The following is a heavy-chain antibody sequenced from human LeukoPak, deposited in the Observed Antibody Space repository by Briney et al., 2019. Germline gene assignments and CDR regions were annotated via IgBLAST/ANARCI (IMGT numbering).Heavy chain of an antibody. CDR3: AREGGYCYGDSCRYFDY. CDR1: GFTFSSYS. Sequence: GGSLRLSCAASGFTFSSYSMNLVRQAPGKGLEGVSSVSTGRRDIYYAHAVKVHFTTSRDPANNSLYPQMNSLRAEETAVYYCAREGGYCYGDSCRYFDYWGQGTLVTVSS. J-gene: IGHJ4*02. V-gene: IGHV3-21*01. CDR2: VSTGRRDI. D-gene: IGHD2-15*01.